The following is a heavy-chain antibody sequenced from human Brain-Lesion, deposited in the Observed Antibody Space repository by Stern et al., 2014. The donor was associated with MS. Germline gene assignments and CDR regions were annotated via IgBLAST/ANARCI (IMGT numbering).Heavy chain of an antibody. Sequence: EDQLVESGGGLVQPGGYMRLSCAASGFTFSNNRMHWVRQAPGQGLVWVSRVNNDGRRTSYADSVKGRFTMSRDNAKNTLYLQMNSLRVEDTAIYYCARGERWFDSWGQGTLVTVSS. CDR3: ARGERWFDS. CDR1: GFTFSNNR. D-gene: IGHD3-10*01. CDR2: VNNDGRRT. J-gene: IGHJ5*01. V-gene: IGHV3-74*02.